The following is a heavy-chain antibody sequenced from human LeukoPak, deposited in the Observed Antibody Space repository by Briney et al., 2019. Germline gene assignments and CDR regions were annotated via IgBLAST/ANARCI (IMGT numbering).Heavy chain of an antibody. D-gene: IGHD6-19*01. CDR3: ARHAGGWYWYYFDY. CDR1: GGSISSSSYY. J-gene: IGHJ4*02. Sequence: PSETLSLTCTVSGGSISSSSYYWGWIRQPPGKGLEWNGSIYYSGSTYYNPSLKRRVTISVDTSKNQFSLKLSSVTAADTAVYYCARHAGGWYWYYFDYWGQGTLVTVSS. V-gene: IGHV4-39*01. CDR2: IYYSGST.